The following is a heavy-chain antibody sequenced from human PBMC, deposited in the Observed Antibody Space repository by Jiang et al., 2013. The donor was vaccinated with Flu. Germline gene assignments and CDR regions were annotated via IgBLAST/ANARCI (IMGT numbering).Heavy chain of an antibody. CDR2: IYSSGST. CDR3: ARVWGSSPLYYGMDV. V-gene: IGHV4-59*02. J-gene: IGHJ6*02. D-gene: IGHD3-16*01. CDR1: GGSVSGDH. Sequence: LLKPSETLSLTCTVSGGSVSGDHWSWIRQPPGRELEWIGNIYSSGSTNYNPSLKSRVTISVDTSKNQFSLKLSSVTAADTAVYYCARVWGSSPLYYGMDVWGQGTTVTVSS.